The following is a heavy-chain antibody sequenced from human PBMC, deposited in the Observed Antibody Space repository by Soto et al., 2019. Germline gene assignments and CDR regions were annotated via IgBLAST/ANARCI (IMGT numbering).Heavy chain of an antibody. Sequence: QLQLQESGPGLVKPSETLSLTCTVSGGSISSSSYYWGWIRQPPGKGLEWIGRIYYSGSTYYNPSLKSRVTISVDTSKNQFSLKLSSVTAAYTAVYYCASREAAAGLDYWGQGTLVTVSS. CDR3: ASREAAAGLDY. CDR1: GGSISSSSYY. J-gene: IGHJ4*02. V-gene: IGHV4-39*01. D-gene: IGHD6-13*01. CDR2: IYYSGST.